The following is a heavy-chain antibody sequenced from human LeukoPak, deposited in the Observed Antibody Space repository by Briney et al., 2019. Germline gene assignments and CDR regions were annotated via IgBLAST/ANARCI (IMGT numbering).Heavy chain of an antibody. D-gene: IGHD1-26*01. CDR3: ARDSEWERAPNC. J-gene: IGHJ4*02. CDR1: GYSFTAYG. CDR2: ISAHNANT. V-gene: IGHV1-18*01. Sequence: ASVKVSCKASGYSFTAYGISWVRQAPGQGLEWMGWISAHNANTYYAQNLQGRVTMTTDTSTSTAYMDLRSLRSEDTAVYYCARDSEWERAPNCWGQGTLVTVSS.